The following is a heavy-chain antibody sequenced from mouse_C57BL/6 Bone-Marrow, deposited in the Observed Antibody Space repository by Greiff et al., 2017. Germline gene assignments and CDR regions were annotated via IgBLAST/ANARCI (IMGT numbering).Heavy chain of an antibody. J-gene: IGHJ1*03. CDR2: ILPGSGST. CDR3: ARNPYYYGSFYWYFDV. Sequence: QVQLQQSGAELMKPGASVKLSCKATGYTFTGYWIEWVKQRPGHGLEWIGEILPGSGSTNYNEKFKGKATFTADTSSNTAYMQLSSLTTEDSAIYYCARNPYYYGSFYWYFDVWGTGTTVTVSS. V-gene: IGHV1-9*01. D-gene: IGHD1-1*01. CDR1: GYTFTGYW.